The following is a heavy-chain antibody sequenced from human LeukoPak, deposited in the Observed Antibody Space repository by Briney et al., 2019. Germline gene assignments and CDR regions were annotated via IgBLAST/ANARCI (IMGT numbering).Heavy chain of an antibody. V-gene: IGHV3-7*03. CDR1: GFTFSSYW. CDR3: AKNPPTRYTSTSFFDY. CDR2: IKQDGSEK. Sequence: GGSLRLSCAASGFTFSSYWMSWVRQAPGKGLEWVANIKQDGSEKYYVDSVKGRFTISRDNAKNSLYLQLNSLRPEDTAFYYCAKNPPTRYTSTSFFDYWGQGTLVTVSS. J-gene: IGHJ4*02. D-gene: IGHD6-13*01.